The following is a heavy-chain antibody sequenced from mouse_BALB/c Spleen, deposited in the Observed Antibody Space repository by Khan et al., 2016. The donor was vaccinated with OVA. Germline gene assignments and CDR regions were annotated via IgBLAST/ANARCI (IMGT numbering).Heavy chain of an antibody. CDR2: VSTGGSYT. V-gene: IGHV5-6*01. CDR3: TRLSECYDSEEFAY. J-gene: IGHJ3*01. CDR1: GFTFSTYG. Sequence: EVELVESGGDLVQPGGSLKLSCAASGFTFSTYGMSWVRQAPDKRLEWVATVSTGGSYTYYPDSVKGRFTISRDNAKNTLYLQMSGLRSEDRAIVYCTRLSECYDSEEFAYWGQGTLVTVSA. D-gene: IGHD1-1*01.